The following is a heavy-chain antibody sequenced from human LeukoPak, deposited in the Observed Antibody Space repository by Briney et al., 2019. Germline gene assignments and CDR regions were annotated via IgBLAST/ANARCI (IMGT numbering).Heavy chain of an antibody. D-gene: IGHD5-24*01. CDR3: ARPLSPGKRWHPIDS. V-gene: IGHV3-30*03. J-gene: IGHJ4*02. CDR1: RFIFSSFA. CDR2: ISSDGAKK. Sequence: GGSLRLSCAASRFIFSSFAIHWVRQAPGKGLEWVAVISSDGAKKFYVDSVKGRFTISRDNSRDTSYLRLNSLSTEDTALYYCARPLSPGKRWHPIDSWGQGTPVTVSS.